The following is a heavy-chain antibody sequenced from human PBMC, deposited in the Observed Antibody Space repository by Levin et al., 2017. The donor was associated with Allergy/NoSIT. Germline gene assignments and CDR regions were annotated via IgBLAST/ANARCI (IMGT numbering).Heavy chain of an antibody. V-gene: IGHV3-21*01. J-gene: IGHJ6*03. CDR1: GFTFSSYS. CDR3: ARDTGVVVVVVAATLSDDYYMDV. Sequence: GESLKISCAASGFTFSSYSMNWVRQAPGKGLEWVSSISSSSSYIYYADSVKGRFTISRDNAKNSLYLQMNSLRAEDTAVYYCARDTGVVVVVVAATLSDDYYMDVWGKGTTVTVSS. CDR2: ISSSSSYI. D-gene: IGHD2-15*01.